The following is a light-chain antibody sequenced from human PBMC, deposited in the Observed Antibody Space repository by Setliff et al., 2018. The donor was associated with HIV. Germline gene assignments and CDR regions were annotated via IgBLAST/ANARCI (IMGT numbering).Light chain of an antibody. Sequence: QSVLTQPPSASGTPGQRVTISCSGSSSNIGSNYVYWYQQLPGTAPKLLIYRNNQRPSGVPDRFSGSKSATSASLAISGLRSEDEADYYCAAWDDSLSGPGFGGGTKVTVL. CDR1: SSNIGSNY. CDR2: RNN. J-gene: IGLJ3*02. CDR3: AAWDDSLSGPG. V-gene: IGLV1-47*01.